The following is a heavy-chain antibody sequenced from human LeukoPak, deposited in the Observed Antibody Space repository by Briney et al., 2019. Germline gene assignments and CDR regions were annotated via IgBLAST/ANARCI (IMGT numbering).Heavy chain of an antibody. J-gene: IGHJ4*02. CDR2: INPNSGGT. D-gene: IGHD3-3*01. CDR1: GYTFTGYY. CDR3: ARGISAYDFWSGYHYFDY. Sequence: ASVKVSCKASGYTFTGYYMHWGRQAPGQGLEWMGWINPNSGGTNYAQKFQGRVTMTRGTSISTAYMELSRLRSDDTAVYYCARGISAYDFWSGYHYFDYWGQGTLVTVSS. V-gene: IGHV1-2*02.